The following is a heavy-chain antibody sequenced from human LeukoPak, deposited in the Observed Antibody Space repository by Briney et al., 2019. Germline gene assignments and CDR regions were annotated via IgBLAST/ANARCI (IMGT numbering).Heavy chain of an antibody. D-gene: IGHD3-3*01. J-gene: IGHJ6*02. V-gene: IGHV3-21*01. CDR3: ARDKNYDFWSGYYGGVDYYYYGMDV. Sequence: GGSLRLSCAASGFTFSSYSMNWVRQAPGKGLEWVSSISSSSSYIYYADSVKGRFTISRDNVKNSLYLQMNSLRAEDTAVYYCARDKNYDFWSGYYGGVDYYYYGMDVWGQGTTVTVSS. CDR1: GFTFSSYS. CDR2: ISSSSSYI.